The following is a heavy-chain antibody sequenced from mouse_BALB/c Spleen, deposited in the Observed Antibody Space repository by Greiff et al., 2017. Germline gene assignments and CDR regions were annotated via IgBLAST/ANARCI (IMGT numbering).Heavy chain of an antibody. Sequence: EVQGVESGGGLVQPGGSLKLSCAASGFTFSSYTMSWVRQTPEKRLEWVAYISNGGGSTYYPDTVKGRFTISRDNAKNTLYLQMSSLKSEDTAMYYCARHTRYGLDYWGQGTTLTVSS. CDR1: GFTFSSYT. CDR2: ISNGGGST. J-gene: IGHJ2*01. D-gene: IGHD1-2*01. CDR3: ARHTRYGLDY. V-gene: IGHV5-12-2*01.